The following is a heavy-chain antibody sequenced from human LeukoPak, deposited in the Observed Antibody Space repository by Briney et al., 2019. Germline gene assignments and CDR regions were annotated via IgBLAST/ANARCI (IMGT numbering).Heavy chain of an antibody. CDR3: ARQLVRGVRRLDY. CDR1: GGSISSGGYS. Sequence: SETLSLTCAVSGGSISSGGYSWSWIRQPPGKGLEWIGYIYYSGSTYYNPSLKSRVTISVDTSKNQFSLKLSSVTAADTAVYYCARQLVRGVRRLDYWGQGTLVTVSS. CDR2: IYYSGST. V-gene: IGHV4-30-4*07. D-gene: IGHD3-10*01. J-gene: IGHJ4*02.